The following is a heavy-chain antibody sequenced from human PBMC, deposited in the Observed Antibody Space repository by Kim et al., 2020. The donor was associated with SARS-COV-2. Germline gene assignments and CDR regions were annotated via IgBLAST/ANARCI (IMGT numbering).Heavy chain of an antibody. V-gene: IGHV5-10-1*01. D-gene: IGHD1-1*01. CDR2: IDPSDSYT. CDR1: GYSFTSYW. CDR3: ARRPHGMEPPDY. Sequence: GESLKISCKGSGYSFTSYWISWVRQMPGKGLEWMGRIDPSDSYTNYSPSFQGHVTISADKSISTAYLQWSSLKALDTAMYYCARRPHGMEPPDYWGQGTLVTVSS. J-gene: IGHJ4*02.